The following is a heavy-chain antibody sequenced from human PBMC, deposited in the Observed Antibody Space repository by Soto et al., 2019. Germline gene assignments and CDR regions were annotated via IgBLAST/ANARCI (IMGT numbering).Heavy chain of an antibody. CDR3: ARDVGDTVPRSPILDY. D-gene: IGHD3-9*01. J-gene: IGHJ4*02. CDR2: ISSTSSTI. V-gene: IGHV3-48*02. Sequence: EVQLVESGGGLVQPGGSLRLSCAASGFTFSSYSMNWVRHAPGKGLEWVSYISSTSSTIYYAGSVKGRFTISRDNAKNSLYLQMKSLGDVDTGVYYCARDVGDTVPRSPILDYWGQGTLVPVSS. CDR1: GFTFSSYS.